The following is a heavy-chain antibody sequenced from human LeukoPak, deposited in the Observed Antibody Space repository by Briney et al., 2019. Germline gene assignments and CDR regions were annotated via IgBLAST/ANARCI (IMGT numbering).Heavy chain of an antibody. D-gene: IGHD3-10*01. CDR1: GFTFRTYA. CDR2: ISGSGGST. J-gene: IGHJ4*02. V-gene: IGHV3-23*01. CDR3: AKEVAGSGSYPEGFDY. Sequence: GGSLRLSCAASGFTFRTYAMSWVRQAPGKGLEWVSAISGSGGSTYYADSEKGRFTISRDNSKNTLYLQMNSLRAEDTAVYYCAKEVAGSGSYPEGFDYWGQGTLVTVSS.